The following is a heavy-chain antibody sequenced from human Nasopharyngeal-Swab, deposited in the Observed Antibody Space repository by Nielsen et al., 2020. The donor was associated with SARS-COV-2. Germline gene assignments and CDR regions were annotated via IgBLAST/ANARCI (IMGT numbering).Heavy chain of an antibody. CDR3: ARGSPRQPWGLMDY. Sequence: GGSLRLSCVASEFTFSSYSMNWVRQAPGKGLEWVSYISDSSRTIHYADSVKGRFTVSRDNSKNSLYLQMNGLRAEDTAVYYCARGSPRQPWGLMDYWGQGTLVTVSS. V-gene: IGHV3-48*04. CDR1: EFTFSSYS. CDR2: ISDSSRTI. J-gene: IGHJ4*02. D-gene: IGHD7-27*01.